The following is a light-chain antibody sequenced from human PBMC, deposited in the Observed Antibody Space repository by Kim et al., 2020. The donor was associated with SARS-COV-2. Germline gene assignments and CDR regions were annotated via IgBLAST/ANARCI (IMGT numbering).Light chain of an antibody. CDR1: QTVLYNSNNKNY. J-gene: IGKJ2*03. V-gene: IGKV4-1*01. CDR2: WAS. Sequence: ATLNCKSSQTVLYNSNNKNYLAWYQQKPGQAPKLLIYWASIRESGVSDRFSGSGSETDFTLTISSLQAEDVAVYYCQQYYSTPPSFGQGAKLEI. CDR3: QQYYSTPPS.